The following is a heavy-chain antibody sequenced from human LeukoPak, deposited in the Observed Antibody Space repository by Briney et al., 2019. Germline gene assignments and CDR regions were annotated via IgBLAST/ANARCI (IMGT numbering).Heavy chain of an antibody. Sequence: EGSLRLSCAASGFAVSSYYMTWVRQPPGKGLEWVSLIYSAGSTYYADSVKGRFTLSTDNSKTTMYLQMISLRPEDTAVYYCARGNTAYYDPSGYEGAFDIWGQGTMVTVSS. CDR2: IYSAGST. V-gene: IGHV3-53*05. J-gene: IGHJ3*02. D-gene: IGHD3-22*01. CDR3: ARGNTAYYDPSGYEGAFDI. CDR1: GFAVSSYY.